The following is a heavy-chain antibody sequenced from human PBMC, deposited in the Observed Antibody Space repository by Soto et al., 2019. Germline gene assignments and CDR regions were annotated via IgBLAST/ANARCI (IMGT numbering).Heavy chain of an antibody. CDR1: GYTFTSYG. V-gene: IGHV1-18*01. CDR3: ARGLGYYDSSGYPHSAFDI. CDR2: ISAYNGNT. J-gene: IGHJ3*02. Sequence: QVQLVQSGAEVKKPGASVKVSCKASGYTFTSYGISWVRQAPGQGLEWMGWISAYNGNTNYTQKLQGRVTMTTDTSTSTAYMELRSLRSDDTAVYYCARGLGYYDSSGYPHSAFDIWGQGTMVTVSS. D-gene: IGHD3-22*01.